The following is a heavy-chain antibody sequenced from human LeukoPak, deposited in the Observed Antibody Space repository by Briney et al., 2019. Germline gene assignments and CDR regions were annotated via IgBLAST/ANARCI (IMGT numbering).Heavy chain of an antibody. Sequence: PSETLSLTCAVYGGSFSGYYWSWIRQPPGKGLEWIGEINHSGSTNYNPSLKSRVTISVDTSKNQFSLKLSSVTAADTAVYYCARDGAKYYYGSGSHYPRFDYWGQGTLVTVSS. V-gene: IGHV4-34*01. J-gene: IGHJ4*02. CDR1: GGSFSGYY. CDR3: ARDGAKYYYGSGSHYPRFDY. D-gene: IGHD3-10*01. CDR2: INHSGST.